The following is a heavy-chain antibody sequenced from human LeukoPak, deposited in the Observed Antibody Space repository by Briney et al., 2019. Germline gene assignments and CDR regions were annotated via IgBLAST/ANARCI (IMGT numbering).Heavy chain of an antibody. CDR1: GLAFSDYE. Sequence: GGSLRHSCVASGLAFSDYEMNGVRPAPGKGVEWLSYINNRGDHTHYIDSVRGRFITSRDNAQKSLFLQMNSLRVADTAVYYCARAPKWAYTGYIGRWGQGTLVTVSS. CDR2: INNRGDHT. D-gene: IGHD5-12*01. CDR3: ARAPKWAYTGYIGR. V-gene: IGHV3-48*03. J-gene: IGHJ4*02.